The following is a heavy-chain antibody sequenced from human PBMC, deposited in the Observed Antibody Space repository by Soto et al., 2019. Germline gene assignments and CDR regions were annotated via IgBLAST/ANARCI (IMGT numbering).Heavy chain of an antibody. CDR1: EFTFSRHG. V-gene: IGHV3-33*01. J-gene: IGHJ6*03. CDR3: ARERKFRENNHNYMDV. D-gene: IGHD1-1*01. Sequence: PGGSLRLSCAASEFTFSRHGMHWVRQAPGKGLQWVGVIWSDGSNERYADSVKGRFTISRDNSKNTLYLQMNSLRAEDTAVYYCARERKFRENNHNYMDVWGTGITVTVSS. CDR2: IWSDGSNE.